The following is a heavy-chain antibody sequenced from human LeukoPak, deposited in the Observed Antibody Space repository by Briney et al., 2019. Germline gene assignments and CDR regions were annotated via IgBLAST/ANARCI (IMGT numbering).Heavy chain of an antibody. Sequence: PGGSLRLSCAASGFTFSSYAMSWVRQAPGKGLEWVSAISGSGGSTYYADSVKGRFTISRDNSKNTLYLQMNSLRAEDTAVYYCARSDDYGDYCDYWGQGTLVTVSS. J-gene: IGHJ4*02. CDR3: ARSDDYGDYCDY. V-gene: IGHV3-23*01. CDR1: GFTFSSYA. D-gene: IGHD4-17*01. CDR2: ISGSGGST.